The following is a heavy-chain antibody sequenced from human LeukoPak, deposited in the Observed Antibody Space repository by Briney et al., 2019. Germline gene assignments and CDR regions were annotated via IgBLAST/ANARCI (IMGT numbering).Heavy chain of an antibody. V-gene: IGHV4-34*01. Sequence: SETLSLTCAVYGGSFSGYYWSWIRQPPGKGLEWIGEINHSGSTNYNPSLKSRVTISVDTSKNQFSLKLSSVTAADTAVYYCARPYTGSPEVVDPWGQGTLVAVSS. D-gene: IGHD3-10*01. CDR3: ARPYTGSPEVVDP. CDR2: INHSGST. CDR1: GGSFSGYY. J-gene: IGHJ5*02.